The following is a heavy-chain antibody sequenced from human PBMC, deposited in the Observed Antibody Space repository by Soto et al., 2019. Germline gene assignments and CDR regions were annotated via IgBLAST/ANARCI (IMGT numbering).Heavy chain of an antibody. J-gene: IGHJ4*02. CDR1: GGSISSSSYY. CDR3: ARHKLRRAVAGIRYYFDY. Sequence: QLQLQESGPGLVKPSETLSLTCTVSGGSISSSSYYWGWIRQPPGKGLEWIGSIYYSGSTYYNPSLKIRVPIPTDTSNNQFSLKLSSVTAADTAVYYCARHKLRRAVAGIRYYFDYWGQGTLVTVSS. CDR2: IYYSGST. V-gene: IGHV4-39*01. D-gene: IGHD6-19*01.